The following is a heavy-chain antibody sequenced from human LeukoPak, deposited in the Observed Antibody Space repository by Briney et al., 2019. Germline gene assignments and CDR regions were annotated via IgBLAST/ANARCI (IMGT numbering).Heavy chain of an antibody. Sequence: GGSLRPSCAASGFTFSSYAMHWVRQAPGKGLEYVSAISSNGGSTYYANSVKGRFTISRDNSKNTLYLQMGSLRAEDMAVYYCAREGRFRAYYYYYMDVWGTGTTVTGSS. J-gene: IGHJ6*03. CDR3: AREGRFRAYYYYYMDV. CDR2: ISSNGGST. CDR1: GFTFSSYA. V-gene: IGHV3-64*01. D-gene: IGHD3-10*01.